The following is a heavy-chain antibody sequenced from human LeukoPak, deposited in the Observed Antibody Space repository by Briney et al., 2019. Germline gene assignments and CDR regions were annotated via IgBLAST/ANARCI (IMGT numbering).Heavy chain of an antibody. CDR3: ARGSVVPAAIGSSWFDP. CDR1: GGSFSGYY. J-gene: IGHJ5*02. CDR2: INHSGST. V-gene: IGHV4-34*01. Sequence: PSETLSLTCAVYGGSFSGYYWSWIRQPPGKGLEWIGEINHSGSTNYNPSLKSRVTISVDTSKNQFSLKLSSVTAADTAVYYCARGSVVPAAIGSSWFDPWGLGTLVTVSS. D-gene: IGHD2-2*01.